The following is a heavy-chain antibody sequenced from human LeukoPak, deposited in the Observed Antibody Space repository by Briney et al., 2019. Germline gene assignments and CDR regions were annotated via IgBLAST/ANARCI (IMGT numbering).Heavy chain of an antibody. J-gene: IGHJ1*01. CDR2: ISGSGGST. CDR3: AKQGPYYYDSSASLQH. CDR1: GLTFSSYA. Sequence: GGSLRLSCAASGLTFSSYAMSWVRQAPGKGLEWVSAISGSGGSTYYADSVKGRFTISRDNSKNTLYLQMNSLRAEDTAVYYCAKQGPYYYDSSASLQHWGQGTLVTVSS. V-gene: IGHV3-23*01. D-gene: IGHD3-22*01.